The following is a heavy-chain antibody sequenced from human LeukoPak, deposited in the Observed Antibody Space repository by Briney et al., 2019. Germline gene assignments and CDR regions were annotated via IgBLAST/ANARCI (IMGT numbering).Heavy chain of an antibody. CDR3: GREGSHGSKSYVAY. CDR1: VYTFPRQY. V-gene: IGHV1-46*01. Sequence: AAVKVSCKASVYTFPRQYIHWVRQAPGQGLEWMGIINPNGGSTTYAQNFQGRVTMTSDTSTNTVYMELSGLRTDDTAVYHCGREGSHGSKSYVAYWGQGTLVTVSP. D-gene: IGHD3-10*01. CDR2: INPNGGST. J-gene: IGHJ4*02.